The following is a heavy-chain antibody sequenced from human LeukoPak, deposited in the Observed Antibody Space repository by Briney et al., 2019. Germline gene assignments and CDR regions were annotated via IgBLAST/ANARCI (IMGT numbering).Heavy chain of an antibody. CDR2: IIPIFGTA. CDR1: GYTFTSYD. D-gene: IGHD3-3*01. V-gene: IGHV1-69*06. CDR3: ARSQRYYDFWSGYYAYFDY. Sequence: ASVKVSCKASGYTFTSYDISWVRQAPGQGLEWMGGIIPIFGTANYAQKFQGRVTITADKSTSTAYMELSSLRSEDTAVYYCARSQRYYDFWSGYYAYFDYWGQGTLVTVSS. J-gene: IGHJ4*02.